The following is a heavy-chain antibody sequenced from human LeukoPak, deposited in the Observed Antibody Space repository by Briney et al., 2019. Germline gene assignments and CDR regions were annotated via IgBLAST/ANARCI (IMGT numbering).Heavy chain of an antibody. CDR1: GFTFSNYW. J-gene: IGHJ4*02. V-gene: IGHV3-7*03. CDR3: ARGAGNSGYDILDY. D-gene: IGHD5-12*01. Sequence: GGSLRLSCAASGFTFSNYWMTWVRQAPGKGLEWVANIKRDGSEEFYVDSVKGRFTVSRDNAKNSLYLQMNSLRAEDTAVYYCARGAGNSGYDILDYWGQGTLVTVSS. CDR2: IKRDGSEE.